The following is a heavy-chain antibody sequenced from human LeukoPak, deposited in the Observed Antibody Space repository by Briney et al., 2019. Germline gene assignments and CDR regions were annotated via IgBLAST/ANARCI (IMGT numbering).Heavy chain of an antibody. Sequence: GGSLRLSCAASGFTFSSYGMHWVRQAPGKGLEWVAFIRYDGSNKYYADSVKGRFTISRDNSKNTLYLHVNSLRPEDTAVYYCAKKDRGDYGALNYFDYWGQGTLVTVSS. D-gene: IGHD4-17*01. CDR2: IRYDGSNK. CDR3: AKKDRGDYGALNYFDY. V-gene: IGHV3-30*02. J-gene: IGHJ4*02. CDR1: GFTFSSYG.